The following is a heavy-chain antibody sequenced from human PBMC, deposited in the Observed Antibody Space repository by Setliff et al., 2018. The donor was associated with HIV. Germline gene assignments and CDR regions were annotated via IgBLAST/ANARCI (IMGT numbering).Heavy chain of an antibody. CDR3: AGDGWDYYGSGTYPPLYYFDS. V-gene: IGHV1-18*01. J-gene: IGHJ4*01. CDR1: GYTFTSYG. CDR2: ISALNGRT. Sequence: GASVKVSCKASGYTFTSYGISWVRQAPGQGLEWMGWISALNGRTNYAQKLQGRVTMTTDTSTSTVYMDLRSLRSDDTAVYYCAGDGWDYYGSGTYPPLYYFDSWGQGTLVTVSS. D-gene: IGHD3-10*01.